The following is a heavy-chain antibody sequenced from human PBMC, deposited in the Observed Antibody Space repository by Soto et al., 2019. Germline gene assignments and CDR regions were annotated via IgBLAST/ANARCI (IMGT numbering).Heavy chain of an antibody. J-gene: IGHJ4*02. CDR1: GFTFSNYA. D-gene: IGHD3-3*01. V-gene: IGHV3-48*01. Sequence: GGSLRLSCAGSGFTFSNYAMNWVRQAPGKGLEWVSYISHKSSATYHADSVKGRFTISRDNAQNSLYLQMNSLGAEDTAVYYCARDLEGQYRTTIFGVVGALDYWGQGTLVTVSS. CDR3: ARDLEGQYRTTIFGVVGALDY. CDR2: ISHKSSAT.